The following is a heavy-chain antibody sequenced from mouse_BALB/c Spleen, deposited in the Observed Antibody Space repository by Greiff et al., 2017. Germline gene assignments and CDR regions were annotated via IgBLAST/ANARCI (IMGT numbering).Heavy chain of an antibody. D-gene: IGHD2-4*01. CDR2: ISPYYDYT. J-gene: IGHJ4*01. CDR3: ACSCYDYDYYAIDD. CDR1: GYTFTNYA. Sequence: VKLVESGAELVRPGASVKISCKAFGYTFTNYAMNWVKQRPGQGLEWIGDISPYYDYTSYNQKFKGKATLTVDKSSSTAYMEVCSLTSGDSAVYYAACSCYDYDYYAIDDWGQGTSVTVSS. V-gene: IGHV1S137*01.